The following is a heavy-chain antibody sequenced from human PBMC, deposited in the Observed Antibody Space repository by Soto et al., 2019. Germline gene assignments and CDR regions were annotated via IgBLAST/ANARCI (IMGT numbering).Heavy chain of an antibody. CDR3: ARGDPGVVVVAATRDY. J-gene: IGHJ4*02. CDR1: GGSISSGDYY. Sequence: QVQLQESGPGLVKPSQTLSLTCTVSGGSISSGDYYWSWIRQPPGKGLEWIGYIYYSGSTYYNPSLKRRVTISVDTSKNQFSLKLSSVTAADTAVYYCARGDPGVVVVAATRDYRGQGTLVTVSS. D-gene: IGHD2-15*01. V-gene: IGHV4-30-4*01. CDR2: IYYSGST.